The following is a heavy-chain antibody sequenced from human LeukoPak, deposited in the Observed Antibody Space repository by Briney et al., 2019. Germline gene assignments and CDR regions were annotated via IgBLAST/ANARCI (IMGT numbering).Heavy chain of an antibody. CDR2: IYYSGST. CDR3: ARVEEYYDILTGYSRAGYFDY. D-gene: IGHD3-9*01. Sequence: SETLSLTCTVSGGSISSYYWSWIRQPPGKGLEWIGYIYYSGSTNYNPSLKSRVTISVDTSKNQFSLKLSSVTAADTAVYYCARVEEYYDILTGYSRAGYFDYWGQGTLATVSS. CDR1: GGSISSYY. J-gene: IGHJ4*02. V-gene: IGHV4-59*01.